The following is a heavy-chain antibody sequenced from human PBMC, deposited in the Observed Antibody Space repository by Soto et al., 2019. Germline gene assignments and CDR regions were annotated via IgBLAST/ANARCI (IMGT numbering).Heavy chain of an antibody. V-gene: IGHV5-10-1*01. CDR3: ARHSGDYYDSSGYSY. D-gene: IGHD3-22*01. Sequence: PGESLKISGNGSGYSFTSYWISWVRQMPGKGLEWMGRIDPSDSYTNYSPSFQGHVTISADKSISTAYLQWSSLKASDTAMYYCARHSGDYYDSSGYSYWGQGTLVTVSS. CDR1: GYSFTSYW. CDR2: IDPSDSYT. J-gene: IGHJ4*02.